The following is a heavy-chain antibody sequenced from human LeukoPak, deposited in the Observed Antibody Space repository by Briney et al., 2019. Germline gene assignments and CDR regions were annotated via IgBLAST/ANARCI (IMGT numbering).Heavy chain of an antibody. CDR1: GFTFSSYG. Sequence: PGGSLRLSCAASGFTFSSYGMHWVRQAPGEGLEWVTFIRYDGNNKYYAGSVKGRFTISRDNSKNSLYLQMNSLRAEDTAVYYCARDFSYDYVWGSYRQGGAFDIWGQGTMVTVSS. CDR2: IRYDGNNK. J-gene: IGHJ3*02. D-gene: IGHD3-16*02. CDR3: ARDFSYDYVWGSYRQGGAFDI. V-gene: IGHV3-30*02.